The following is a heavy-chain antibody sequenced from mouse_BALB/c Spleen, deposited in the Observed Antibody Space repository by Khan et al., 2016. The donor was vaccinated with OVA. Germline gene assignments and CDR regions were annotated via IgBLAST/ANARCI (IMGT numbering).Heavy chain of an antibody. V-gene: IGHV1-81*01. CDR3: ARPSYYYGSNSDGFVHD. Sequence: VQLQESGPELVKPGASVKMSCKASGYTFTDYVISWMKQRTGQGLEWIGEIYPGSGNTVYNEKFRGKATLTADKSSSTAYMQVSSLTSEDSAVNFCARPSYYYGSNSDGFVHDWGAGTTVTVSS. D-gene: IGHD1-1*01. J-gene: IGHJ1*01. CDR2: IYPGSGNT. CDR1: GYTFTDYV.